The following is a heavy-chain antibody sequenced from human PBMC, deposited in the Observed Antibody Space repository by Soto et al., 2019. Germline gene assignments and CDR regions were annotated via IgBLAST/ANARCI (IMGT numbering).Heavy chain of an antibody. CDR3: AKGRYDTSGYYSAY. D-gene: IGHD3-22*01. J-gene: IGHJ4*02. CDR2: ISGTSGTT. CDR1: GFTFSSYA. V-gene: IGHV3-23*01. Sequence: GGSLRLSCAASGFTFSSYAMNWVRQAPGQGLEWVSFISGTSGTTYYADSVKGRFTVSRDNSKNTLYPQVNSLRAEDTALYYCAKGRYDTSGYYSAYWGQGTLVTVSS.